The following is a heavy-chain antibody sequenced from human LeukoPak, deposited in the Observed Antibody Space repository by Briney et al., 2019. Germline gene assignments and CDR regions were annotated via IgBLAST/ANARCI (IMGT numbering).Heavy chain of an antibody. V-gene: IGHV3-21*01. D-gene: IGHD4-17*01. CDR3: AKEIWPTVATPGHTYFDY. Sequence: GGSLRLSCAASGFTFSSYSMNWVRQAPGKGLEWVSSISSSSSYIYYADSVKGRFTISRDNSKNTLYLQMNSLRAEDTAVFFCAKEIWPTVATPGHTYFDYWGQGTLVTVSS. CDR2: ISSSSSYI. J-gene: IGHJ4*02. CDR1: GFTFSSYS.